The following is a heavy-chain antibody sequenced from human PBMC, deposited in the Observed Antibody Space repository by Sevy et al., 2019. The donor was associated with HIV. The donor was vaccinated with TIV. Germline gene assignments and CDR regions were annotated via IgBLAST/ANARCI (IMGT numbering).Heavy chain of an antibody. CDR1: GFTFSSYG. J-gene: IGHJ5*02. V-gene: IGHV3-30*02. CDR2: IRYDGSNK. CDR3: ARESREFRFDP. Sequence: GGSLRLSCAASGFTFSSYGMHWVRQAPGKGLEWVAFIRYDGSNKYYADSNSMKGRFTISRDNSKNTLYLQMNSLRAEDTAVYYCARESREFRFDPWGQGTLVTVSS.